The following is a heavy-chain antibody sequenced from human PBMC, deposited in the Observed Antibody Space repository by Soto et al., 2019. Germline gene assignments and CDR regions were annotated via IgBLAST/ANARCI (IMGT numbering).Heavy chain of an antibody. D-gene: IGHD3-16*01. CDR2: SFSGGAA. Sequence: EVQLVESGGGLIQPGGSLRLSCVASGFTVSTDHMIWVRQAPGKGLEWLSISFSGGAAYYAASVEGRFSVSRDNSKNTLYLQMNSLRVEDTAVYYCARSAFGDWGQGTLVTVSS. CDR1: GFTVSTDH. J-gene: IGHJ4*02. CDR3: ARSAFGD. V-gene: IGHV3-53*01.